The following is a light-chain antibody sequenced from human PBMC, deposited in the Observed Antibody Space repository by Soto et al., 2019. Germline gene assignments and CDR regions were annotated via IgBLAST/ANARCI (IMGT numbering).Light chain of an antibody. CDR2: SAS. CDR1: QTIDVY. J-gene: IGKJ1*01. Sequence: DVQMTQAPSSLSESVRDRVTITSRASQTIDVYLNWYLQKPGRAPQLLIYSASKLQGGVPSRFSGSASGKDFTLIISSLQPDDSGTYFCQQSYMTPRTFGQGPKVDIK. CDR3: QQSYMTPRT. V-gene: IGKV1-39*01.